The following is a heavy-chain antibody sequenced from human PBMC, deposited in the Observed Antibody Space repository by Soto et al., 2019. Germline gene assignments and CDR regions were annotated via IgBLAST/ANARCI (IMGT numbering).Heavy chain of an antibody. Sequence: QVQLQESGPGLVKPSGTLTLTCAVSGGSISSNYWWTWVRQPPGTGLEWIGEIYQSGTTNYNTSLKSRVTISVDRSKNHFSLKLSSLNAADTAVYYCATRVDGSRWLGYWGQGTLVTVSS. D-gene: IGHD6-19*01. CDR2: IYQSGTT. CDR1: GGSISSNYW. J-gene: IGHJ4*02. CDR3: ATRVDGSRWLGY. V-gene: IGHV4-4*02.